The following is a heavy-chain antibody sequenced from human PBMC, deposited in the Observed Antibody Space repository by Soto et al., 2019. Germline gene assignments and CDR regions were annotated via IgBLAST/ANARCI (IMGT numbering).Heavy chain of an antibody. Sequence: QVQLVQSGAEVKKPGASVKVSCKASGYTFTSYGISWVRQAPGQGLEWMGWISAYNGNTNYAQKLQGRVTMTTDTSPSTAYMELRSLRSDDTAVYYCARDGEYDYVWGSHNWFDPWGQGTLVTVSS. D-gene: IGHD3-16*01. CDR1: GYTFTSYG. CDR3: ARDGEYDYVWGSHNWFDP. V-gene: IGHV1-18*01. CDR2: ISAYNGNT. J-gene: IGHJ5*02.